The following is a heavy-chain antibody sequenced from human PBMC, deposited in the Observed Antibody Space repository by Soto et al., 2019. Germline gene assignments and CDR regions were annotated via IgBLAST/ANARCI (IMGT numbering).Heavy chain of an antibody. V-gene: IGHV4-30-4*01. CDR3: ATYWFGEGHYYSYGMDV. CDR2: IYYSGST. D-gene: IGHD3-10*01. J-gene: IGHJ6*02. Sequence: QVQLQESGPGLVKPSQTLSLTCTVSGGSISSGDYYWSWIRQPPGKGLEWIGYIYYSGSTYYNPSLRSRVTILVDTSNNQFSLKLSSVTAADTAVYYCATYWFGEGHYYSYGMDVWGQGTTVTVSS. CDR1: GGSISSGDYY.